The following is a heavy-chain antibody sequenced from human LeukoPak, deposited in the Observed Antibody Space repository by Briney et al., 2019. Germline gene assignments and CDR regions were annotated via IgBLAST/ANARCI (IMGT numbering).Heavy chain of an antibody. CDR1: GFTFSSYS. J-gene: IGHJ4*02. CDR3: ARGQHSSGWYPTLGY. Sequence: GGSLRLSCAASGFTFSSYSMNWVRQAPGKGLEWVSYISSGSSAIYYADSVKGRFTISRDNAKNSLYLQMNSLRAEDTAVYYCARGQHSSGWYPTLGYWGQGTLVTVPS. D-gene: IGHD6-19*01. V-gene: IGHV3-48*01. CDR2: ISSGSSAI.